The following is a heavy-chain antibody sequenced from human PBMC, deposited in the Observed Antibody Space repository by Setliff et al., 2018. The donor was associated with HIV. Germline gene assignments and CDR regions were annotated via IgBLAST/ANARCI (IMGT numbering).Heavy chain of an antibody. Sequence: LSLTCAVSGVSISAYFWSWIRQSPEKGLEWIGYIDNSGNTNYSPSLKSRITISRDTSKNRFSLKLNSVTAADAAVYYCARSTPSVGYISEHWGQGTLVTVSS. CDR1: GVSISAYF. CDR3: ARSTPSVGYISEH. D-gene: IGHD5-12*01. CDR2: IDNSGNT. V-gene: IGHV4-59*01. J-gene: IGHJ4*02.